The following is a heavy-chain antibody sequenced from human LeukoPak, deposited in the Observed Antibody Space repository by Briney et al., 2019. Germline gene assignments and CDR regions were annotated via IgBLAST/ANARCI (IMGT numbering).Heavy chain of an antibody. V-gene: IGHV3-11*01. Sequence: AGGSLRLSCAASGFTFSDYYMSWIRQAPGKGLEWVSYISSSGSTIYYADSVKGRFTISRDNAKNSLYLQMNSLRAEDTAVYYCARVMSSGWPRYYSDYWGQGTLVTVSS. J-gene: IGHJ4*02. CDR3: ARVMSSGWPRYYSDY. D-gene: IGHD6-19*01. CDR2: ISSSGSTI. CDR1: GFTFSDYY.